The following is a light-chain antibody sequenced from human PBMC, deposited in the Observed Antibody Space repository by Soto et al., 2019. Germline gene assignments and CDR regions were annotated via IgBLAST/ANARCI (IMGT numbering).Light chain of an antibody. V-gene: IGKV1-5*01. J-gene: IGKJ1*01. CDR3: QEYNCYPWT. Sequence: DNQMNLVPSTLPAHARDRVTISCRASQGISGELGWYQQKPGKAPKLLISATSTLQSGVPSRFSGRGSGTEFTLTINSLQPEDFATYYCQEYNCYPWTFGQGSKVDI. CDR2: ATS. CDR1: QGISGE.